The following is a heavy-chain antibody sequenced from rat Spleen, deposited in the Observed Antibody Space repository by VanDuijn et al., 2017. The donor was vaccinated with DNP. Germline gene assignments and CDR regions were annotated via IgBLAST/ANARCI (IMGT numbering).Heavy chain of an antibody. CDR3: ARNEGELHFDY. D-gene: IGHD1-11*01. Sequence: QVQLKESGPGLVQPSRTLSLTCTVSGFSLTSYGINWVRQPPGKGLEWIAVISSGGNPYSKPALKSRLSISRDTSKSQVFLKMNSVQTEDTAMYFCARNEGELHFDYWGQGVMVTVSS. J-gene: IGHJ2*01. CDR1: GFSLTSYG. CDR2: ISSGGNP. V-gene: IGHV2S8*01.